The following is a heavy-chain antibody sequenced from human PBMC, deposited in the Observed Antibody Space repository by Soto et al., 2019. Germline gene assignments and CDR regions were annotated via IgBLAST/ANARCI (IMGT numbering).Heavy chain of an antibody. CDR3: ARETGYRYGDY. V-gene: IGHV4-61*01. D-gene: IGHD5-18*01. CDR1: GGSVSSGSYY. CDR2: IYYSGST. Sequence: VQLQESGPGLVKPSETLSLTCTVSGGSVSSGSYYWSWIRQPPEKGLEWIGYIYYSGSTNYNPSLKSRVTISVDTSKNQFSLKLSSVTAADTAVYYCARETGYRYGDYWGQGTLVTVSS. J-gene: IGHJ4*02.